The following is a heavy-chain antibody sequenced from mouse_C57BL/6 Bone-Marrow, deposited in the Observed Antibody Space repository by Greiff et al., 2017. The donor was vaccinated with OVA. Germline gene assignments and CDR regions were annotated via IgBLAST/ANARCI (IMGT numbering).Heavy chain of an antibody. Sequence: QVQLKQPGAELVKPGASVKLSCKASGYTFTSYWMHWVKQRPGQGLEWIGMIHPNSGSTNYNEKFKSKATLTVDKSSSTAYMQLSSLTSEDSAVYYYARRLYYGNYEGFAYWGQGTLVTVSA. CDR2: IHPNSGST. V-gene: IGHV1-64*01. D-gene: IGHD2-1*01. CDR3: ARRLYYGNYEGFAY. CDR1: GYTFTSYW. J-gene: IGHJ3*01.